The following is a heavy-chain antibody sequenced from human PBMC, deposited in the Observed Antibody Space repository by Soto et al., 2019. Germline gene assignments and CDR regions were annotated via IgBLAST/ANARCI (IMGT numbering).Heavy chain of an antibody. V-gene: IGHV3-23*01. CDR1: GFTFSNYA. D-gene: IGHD2-2*01. CDR2: ITGSSETT. CDR3: ARDCARTSCSVWKL. Sequence: EVQLLESGGGLVQPGESLRLSCAASGFTFSNYAMTWVRQAPGKGLEWVSGITGSSETTYYADSVKGRFTISRDNSKNTVSLQMNGLRAEDSAVDYCARDCARTSCSVWKLWGQGTLVNVSP. J-gene: IGHJ4*02.